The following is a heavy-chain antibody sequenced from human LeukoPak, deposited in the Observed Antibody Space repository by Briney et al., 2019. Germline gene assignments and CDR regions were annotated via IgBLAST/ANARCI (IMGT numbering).Heavy chain of an antibody. D-gene: IGHD3-3*01. J-gene: IGHJ5*02. CDR3: ARDPGRGYDFWSGYYSPTPNWFDP. V-gene: IGHV1-18*01. Sequence: ASVKVSCKASGYTFTSYGISWVRQAPGQGLEWMGWISAYNGNTNYAQKLQGRVTMTTDTSTSTAYMELRSLRSDDTAVYHCARDPGRGYDFWSGYYSPTPNWFDPWGQGTLVTVSS. CDR2: ISAYNGNT. CDR1: GYTFTSYG.